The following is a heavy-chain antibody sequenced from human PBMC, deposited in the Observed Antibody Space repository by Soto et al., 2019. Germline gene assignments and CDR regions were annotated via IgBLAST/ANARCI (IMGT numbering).Heavy chain of an antibody. CDR1: GYSFTSYW. D-gene: IGHD6-19*01. J-gene: IGHJ4*02. V-gene: IGHV5-51*03. CDR3: ARRIAVAGSLSYFDY. Sequence: EVQLVQSGAEVKKPGESLKISCKGSGYSFTSYWIGWVRQMPGKGLEWMGIIYPGDSDIRYSPSFQGQVTISADKSISTAYLQWSSLKASDTAMYYCARRIAVAGSLSYFDYWGQGTLVTVSS. CDR2: IYPGDSDI.